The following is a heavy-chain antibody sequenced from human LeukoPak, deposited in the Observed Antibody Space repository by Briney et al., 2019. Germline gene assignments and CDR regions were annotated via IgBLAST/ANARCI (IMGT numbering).Heavy chain of an antibody. CDR2: IIRSGNTR. J-gene: IGHJ4*02. Sequence: GGSLRLSCAASAFTFRNYNMNWVRQAPGKGLEWVSYIIRSGNTRYYADSMKGRFTISTDKAKNSLFLQLNSLRADDTALYYCARISVVTTVRSPKYDFDDWGEGTLVTVSS. CDR3: ARISVVTTVRSPKYDFDD. V-gene: IGHV3-48*01. D-gene: IGHD2/OR15-2a*01. CDR1: AFTFRNYN.